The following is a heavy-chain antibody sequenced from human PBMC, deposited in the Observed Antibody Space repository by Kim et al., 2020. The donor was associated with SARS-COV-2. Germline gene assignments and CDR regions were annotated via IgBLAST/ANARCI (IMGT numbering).Heavy chain of an antibody. D-gene: IGHD3-9*01. V-gene: IGHV3-23*01. CDR3: AKDLLRYFDWPIYFDY. Sequence: SVKGRLTISRDNSKNTLYLQMNSLRAEDTAVYYCAKDLLRYFDWPIYFDYWGQGTLVTVSS. J-gene: IGHJ4*02.